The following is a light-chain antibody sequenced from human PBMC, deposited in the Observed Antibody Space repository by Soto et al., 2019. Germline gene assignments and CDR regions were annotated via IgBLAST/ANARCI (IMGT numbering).Light chain of an antibody. CDR2: ASS. Sequence: ASQGIGTYLVWYQKKSGKAPTVLIYASSILQTGVPSRFSGSGSGTDFSLTISSLHPEDVATYYCQQVDSYPRTFGQGTKVDIK. V-gene: IGKV1-9*01. CDR3: QQVDSYPRT. J-gene: IGKJ1*01. CDR1: QGIGTY.